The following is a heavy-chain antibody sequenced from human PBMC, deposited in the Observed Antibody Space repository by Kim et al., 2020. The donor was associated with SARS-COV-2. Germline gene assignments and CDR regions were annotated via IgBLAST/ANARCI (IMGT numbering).Heavy chain of an antibody. J-gene: IGHJ6*02. CDR3: ARGAYGSGSYYTPLGGMDF. CDR2: IWYDGSNK. D-gene: IGHD3-10*01. V-gene: IGHV3-33*01. Sequence: GGSLRLSCAASGFTFSNYGMYWVRQAPGKGLEWVAVIWYDGSNKYYVDSVKGRFTISRDNSKNTLYLQMNNLRAEDTAVYYCARGAYGSGSYYTPLGGMDFWGQGTTVTVSS. CDR1: GFTFSNYG.